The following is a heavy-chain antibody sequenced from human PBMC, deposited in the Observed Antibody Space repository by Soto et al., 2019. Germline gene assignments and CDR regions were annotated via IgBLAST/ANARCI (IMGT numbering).Heavy chain of an antibody. CDR2: IHPSGDT. CDR1: SGSFSTYY. CDR3: SRGRDPHEGGRT. Sequence: SETLSLTCAVDSGSFSTYYCSWTPQPPGKGLEWIGEIHPSGDTDYNPSLSNRVTISLDTSKNQFSLKLTSVTAADTAVYFCSRGRDPHEGGRTWGQGTLVTVSS. J-gene: IGHJ5*02. V-gene: IGHV4-34*01.